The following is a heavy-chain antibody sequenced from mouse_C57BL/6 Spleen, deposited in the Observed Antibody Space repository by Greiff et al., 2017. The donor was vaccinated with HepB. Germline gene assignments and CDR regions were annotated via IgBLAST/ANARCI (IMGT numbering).Heavy chain of an antibody. J-gene: IGHJ4*01. D-gene: IGHD4-1*01. CDR1: GYTFTDYY. CDR2: IYPGSGNT. CDR3: ARGGGTEAMDY. V-gene: IGHV1-76*01. Sequence: QVHVKQSGAELVRPGASVKLSCKASGYTFTDYYINWVKQRPGQGLEWIARIYPGSGNTYYNEKFKGKATLTAEKSSSTAYMQLSSLTSEDSAVYFCARGGGTEAMDYWGQGTSVTVSS.